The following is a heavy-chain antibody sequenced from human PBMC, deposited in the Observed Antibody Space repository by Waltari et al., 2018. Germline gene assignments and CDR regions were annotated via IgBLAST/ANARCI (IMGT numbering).Heavy chain of an antibody. V-gene: IGHV1-2*02. D-gene: IGHD4-17*01. Sequence: HVQLVQSGAGVKNPGASVKVPCKAPGYTFPAYSLPWVRQPPGHGLGWMGWINPNSGGTNDAQKFQGRVTMTRDTSISTAYMERSRLGSDDTAVYYCARGDGDYVYWYVDLWGRGTLVTVSS. CDR2: INPNSGGT. CDR3: ARGDGDYVYWYVDL. CDR1: GYTFPAYS. J-gene: IGHJ2*01.